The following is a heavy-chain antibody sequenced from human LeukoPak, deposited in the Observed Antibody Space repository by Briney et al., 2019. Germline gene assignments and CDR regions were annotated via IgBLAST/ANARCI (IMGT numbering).Heavy chain of an antibody. CDR3: ARLIGWSRFDP. CDR2: IWYDGSKQ. V-gene: IGHV3-33*01. Sequence: QPGASLRLSCAASGFTFSSYGMHWVRQAPGKGLEWVALIWYDGSKQYYADSVKGRFTISRDNSKNTLHLQMNSLRAEDTAVFYCARLIGWSRFDPWGQGALVTVSS. D-gene: IGHD6-19*01. CDR1: GFTFSSYG. J-gene: IGHJ5*02.